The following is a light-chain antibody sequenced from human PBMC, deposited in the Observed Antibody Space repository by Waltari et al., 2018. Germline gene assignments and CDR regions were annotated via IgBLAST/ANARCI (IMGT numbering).Light chain of an antibody. V-gene: IGKV1-39*01. CDR2: AAS. CDR3: QQSYSTPRT. J-gene: IGKJ2*02. Sequence: DIQMTQSPSSLSASVGDRVTITCRASQSISNYLNWYQQKPGKAPKLLIYAASSLQSGVPSRFSGSGSGTDFTLTISSLQPEEFATYYCQQSYSTPRTFGQGTELEIK. CDR1: QSISNY.